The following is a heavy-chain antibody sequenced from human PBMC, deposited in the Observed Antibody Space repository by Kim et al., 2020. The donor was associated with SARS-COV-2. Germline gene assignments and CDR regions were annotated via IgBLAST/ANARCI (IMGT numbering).Heavy chain of an antibody. J-gene: IGHJ3*01. D-gene: IGHD6-6*01. CDR3: ARGSSVSSSFGISFDV. Sequence: GESLKISCEASAFTFRNYWMTWVRQAPGKGPEWVANIKPDGSETNYLASVRGRFTISRDNVKNSLYLQMNSLGVEDTALYYCARGSSVSSSFGISFDVWGQGTMVTVSS. CDR1: AFTFRNYW. V-gene: IGHV3-7*01. CDR2: IKPDGSET.